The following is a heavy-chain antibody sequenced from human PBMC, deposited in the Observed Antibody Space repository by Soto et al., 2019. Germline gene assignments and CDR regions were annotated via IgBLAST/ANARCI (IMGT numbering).Heavy chain of an antibody. CDR2: IIPIFGTA. J-gene: IGHJ3*02. D-gene: IGHD1-26*01. V-gene: IGHV1-69*01. CDR3: ASSIVGGGPYGFDI. Sequence: QVQLVQSGAEVKKPGSSVKVSCKASGGTFSSYAISWVRQAPGQGLEWMGGIIPIFGTANYAQKFQGRVTITADESTSTAYRELSSLRSEDTAVYYCASSIVGGGPYGFDIWGQGTMVTVSS. CDR1: GGTFSSYA.